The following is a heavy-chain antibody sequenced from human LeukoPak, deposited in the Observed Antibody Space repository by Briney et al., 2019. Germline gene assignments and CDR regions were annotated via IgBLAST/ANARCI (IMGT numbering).Heavy chain of an antibody. V-gene: IGHV4-38-2*02. D-gene: IGHD4-23*01. CDR2: IYHSGST. CDR3: ARAVGTSRNFFDY. CDR1: GYSISSGFY. J-gene: IGHJ4*02. Sequence: SETLSLTCTVSGYSISSGFYWGWVRPPPGKGLECIGIIYHSGSTYYNPSLKSRVTISVDTSKNQFSLNLSSVTAADTAMYYCARAVGTSRNFFDYWGQGTLVTVSS.